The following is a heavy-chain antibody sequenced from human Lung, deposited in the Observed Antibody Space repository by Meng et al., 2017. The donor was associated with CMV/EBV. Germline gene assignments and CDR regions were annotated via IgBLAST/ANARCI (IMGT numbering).Heavy chain of an antibody. Sequence: VGCGGGVGQPGGCLRLSCAGSGFSFDDFAMHWVRQAPGKGLEWVSHINWDGTSTYYADSVKGRFIISRDNIRNLLYLQMNSLTVEDSALYYCTKGRTREYFQHWGQGTLVTVSS. J-gene: IGHJ1*01. CDR1: GFSFDDFA. CDR2: INWDGTST. CDR3: TKGRTREYFQH. V-gene: IGHV3-43D*03.